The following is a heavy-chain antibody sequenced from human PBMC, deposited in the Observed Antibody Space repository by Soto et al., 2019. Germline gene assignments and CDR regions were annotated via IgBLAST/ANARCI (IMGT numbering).Heavy chain of an antibody. D-gene: IGHD3-22*01. CDR2: IYYSGST. CDR3: AGGFGPHYYDSSGYYYGYAFDI. J-gene: IGHJ3*02. Sequence: PSETLSLTCTVSGGSISSYYWSWIRQPPGKGLEWIGYIYYSGSTNYNPSLKSRVTISVDTSKNQFSLKLSSVTAADTAVYYCAGGFGPHYYDSSGYYYGYAFDIWGQGTMVTVSS. V-gene: IGHV4-59*01. CDR1: GGSISSYY.